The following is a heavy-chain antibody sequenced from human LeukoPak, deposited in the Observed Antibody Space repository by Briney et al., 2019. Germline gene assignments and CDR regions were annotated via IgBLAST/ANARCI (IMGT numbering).Heavy chain of an antibody. CDR2: ISYDGSNK. CDR1: GFTFSSYG. Sequence: AGGSLRLSCAASGFTFSSYGMHWVRQAPGKGLEWVAVISYDGSNKYYADSVKGRFTISRDNSKNTLYLQMNSLRAEDTAVYYCAKDVIVLYYGSGIGGYWGQGTLVTVSS. CDR3: AKDVIVLYYGSGIGGY. V-gene: IGHV3-30*18. D-gene: IGHD3-10*01. J-gene: IGHJ4*02.